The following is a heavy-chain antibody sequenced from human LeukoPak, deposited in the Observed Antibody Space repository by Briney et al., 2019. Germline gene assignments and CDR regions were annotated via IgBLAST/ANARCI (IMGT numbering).Heavy chain of an antibody. J-gene: IGHJ4*02. CDR1: GFTFSSYG. CDR3: ARDYCSGGSCYLFDY. CDR2: IWYDGSNK. D-gene: IGHD2-15*01. V-gene: IGHV3-33*01. Sequence: GGSLRLSCAASGFTFSSYGMHWVRQAPGKGLEWVAVIWYDGSNKYYADSVKGRFTISRDNSKSTLYLQMNSLRAEDTAVYYCARDYCSGGSCYLFDYWGQGTLVTVSS.